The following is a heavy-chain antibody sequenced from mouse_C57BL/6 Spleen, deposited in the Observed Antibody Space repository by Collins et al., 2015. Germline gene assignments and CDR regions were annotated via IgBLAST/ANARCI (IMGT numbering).Heavy chain of an antibody. D-gene: IGHD2-10*02. J-gene: IGHJ4*01. Sequence: QVQLQQPGAELVMPGASVKLSCKASGYTFTSYWMHWVRQRPGQGLEWIGEIDPSDSYTNYNQKFKGKSTLTVDKSSSTAYMQLSSLTSEDSAVYYCARAPYGNDAMDYWGQGTSVTVSS. CDR3: ARAPYGNDAMDY. CDR2: IDPSDSYT. CDR1: GYTFTSYW. V-gene: IGHV1-69*01.